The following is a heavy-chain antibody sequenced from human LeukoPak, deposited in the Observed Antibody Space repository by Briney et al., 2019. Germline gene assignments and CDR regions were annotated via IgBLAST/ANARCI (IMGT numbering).Heavy chain of an antibody. V-gene: IGHV3-21*06. CDR1: GLTFSTSG. D-gene: IGHD1-14*01. CDR2: IGPTGSDR. CDR3: ATETNGRHYDY. J-gene: IGHJ4*02. Sequence: GGSLRLSCTASGLTFSTSGFNWVRQAPGKGLEWVASIGPTGSDRYHADSIKGRFTISRDNANNFLYLQMNSLRAEDTAVYYCATETNGRHYDYWGQGTVLTVSS.